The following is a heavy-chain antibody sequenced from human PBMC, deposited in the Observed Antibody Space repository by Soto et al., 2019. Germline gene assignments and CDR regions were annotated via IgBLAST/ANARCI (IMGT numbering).Heavy chain of an antibody. CDR3: AKQMGTWVDTAIDF. D-gene: IGHD1-1*01. Sequence: GGSLRLSCAASGFTFSNYALSWVRQAPGKGLEWVSTISGSDDSTYYSDSVKGRFTISRDNSKNTLYLQMHSLKAEDTAVYFCAKQMGTWVDTAIDFWGQGTQVTVSS. J-gene: IGHJ4*02. CDR2: ISGSDDST. V-gene: IGHV3-23*01. CDR1: GFTFSNYA.